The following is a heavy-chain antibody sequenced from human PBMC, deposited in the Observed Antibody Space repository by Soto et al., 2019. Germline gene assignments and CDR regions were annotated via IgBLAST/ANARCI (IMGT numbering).Heavy chain of an antibody. CDR3: ARLHGDYIDY. D-gene: IGHD4-17*01. CDR1: GGSISSYY. CDR2: IYYSGST. Sequence: PSETLSLTCTVSGGSISSYYWSCIRQPPGKGLEWIGYIYYSGSTNYNPSLKSRVTISVDTSKNQFSLKLSSVTAADTAVYYCARLHGDYIDYWGQGTLVTVSS. V-gene: IGHV4-59*08. J-gene: IGHJ4*02.